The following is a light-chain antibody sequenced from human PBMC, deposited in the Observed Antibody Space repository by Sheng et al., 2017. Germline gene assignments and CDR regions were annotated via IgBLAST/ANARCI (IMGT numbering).Light chain of an antibody. V-gene: IGKV3-15*01. Sequence: EIVMTQSPATLSVSPGERATLSCRASQSVNSNLAWYQQKPGQAPRLLISGTSTRATGISARFSGSGSGTEFTLTISSLQSEDLAVYYCQQYNHWPRGLTFGGGTKVEI. CDR3: QQYNHWPRGLT. CDR1: QSVNSN. CDR2: GTS. J-gene: IGKJ4*01.